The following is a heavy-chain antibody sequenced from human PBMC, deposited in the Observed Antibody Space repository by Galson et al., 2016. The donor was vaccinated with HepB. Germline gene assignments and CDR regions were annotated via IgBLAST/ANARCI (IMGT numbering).Heavy chain of an antibody. Sequence: SETLSLTCTVSVGSIITSYWTWIRQSPGKGLEWIGYSYYGGSTNYNPSLKSRVSISIDTSKKQFSLRLTSVTAADTAIYYCASTSGWAREPYFYGLDVWGQGTTVTVSS. J-gene: IGHJ6*02. D-gene: IGHD6-19*01. V-gene: IGHV4-59*08. CDR2: SYYGGST. CDR1: VGSIITSY. CDR3: ASTSGWAREPYFYGLDV.